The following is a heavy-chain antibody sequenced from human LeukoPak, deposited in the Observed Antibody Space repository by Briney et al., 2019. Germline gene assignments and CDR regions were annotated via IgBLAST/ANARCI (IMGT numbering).Heavy chain of an antibody. D-gene: IGHD4-17*01. CDR2: IYHSGST. V-gene: IGHV4-30-2*01. CDR1: GGSISSGGYS. Sequence: SETLSLTRAVSGGSISSGGYSWSWIRQPPGKGLEWIGYIYHSGSTYYNPSLKSRVTISVDRSKNQFSLKLSSVTAADTAVYYCARDTYGLDAFDIWGQGTMVTVSS. CDR3: ARDTYGLDAFDI. J-gene: IGHJ3*02.